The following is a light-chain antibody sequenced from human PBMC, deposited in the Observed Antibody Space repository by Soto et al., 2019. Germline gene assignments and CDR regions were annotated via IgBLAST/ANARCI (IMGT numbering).Light chain of an antibody. CDR2: EVR. J-gene: IGLJ1*01. Sequence: QSVLAQPASVSGSPGQSITISCTGTSSDVGAYNYVSWYQQHPGKAPKLMIYEVRGRPSGVSNRFSGSKSCNTASLTISGLQAEDEGDYFCSSYGSTSARYVFGTGTKLTVL. CDR3: SSYGSTSARYV. CDR1: SSDVGAYNY. V-gene: IGLV2-14*01.